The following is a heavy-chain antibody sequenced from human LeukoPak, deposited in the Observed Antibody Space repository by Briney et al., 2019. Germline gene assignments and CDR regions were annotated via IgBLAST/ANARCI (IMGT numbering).Heavy chain of an antibody. V-gene: IGHV1-2*02. CDR2: INPNSGAT. J-gene: IGHJ5*02. CDR1: GYTFTGYY. D-gene: IGHD4-17*01. Sequence: ASVKVSCKASGYTFTGYYIHWVRQAPGQGLEWMGCINPNSGATNSGQNFPGRVIMTRDTSISTAYMELTGLRSDDTAVYYCARASSRYGVDYWFAPWGQGTLVTVSS. CDR3: ARASSRYGVDYWFAP.